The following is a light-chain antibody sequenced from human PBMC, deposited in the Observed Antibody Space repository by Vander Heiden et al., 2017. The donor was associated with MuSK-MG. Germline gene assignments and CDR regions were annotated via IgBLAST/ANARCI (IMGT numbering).Light chain of an antibody. J-gene: IGKJ1*01. CDR2: GAS. CDR1: QSVSSN. Sequence: EIVMTQSPATLSLSPGERATLACRASQSVSSNLAWYQQKPGQPPRLLIYGASTRATGIPARFSGSGSGTEFTLTISSLQSEDVAVYYCQQDNNWPRTFGQGTKVEIK. V-gene: IGKV3-15*01. CDR3: QQDNNWPRT.